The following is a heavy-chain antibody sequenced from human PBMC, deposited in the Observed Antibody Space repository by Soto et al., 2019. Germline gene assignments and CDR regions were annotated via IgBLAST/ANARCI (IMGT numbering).Heavy chain of an antibody. J-gene: IGHJ4*02. CDR1: GFTFSDYY. CDR3: ARAGEGSSPSPFDY. D-gene: IGHD3-16*01. V-gene: IGHV3-11*06. CDR2: ISSSSSYT. Sequence: GGSLRLSCAASGFTFSDYYMSWIRQAPGKGLEWVSYISSSSSYTNYADSVKGRFTISRDNAKNSLYLQMNSLRAEDTAVYYCARAGEGSSPSPFDYWGQGTLVTVSS.